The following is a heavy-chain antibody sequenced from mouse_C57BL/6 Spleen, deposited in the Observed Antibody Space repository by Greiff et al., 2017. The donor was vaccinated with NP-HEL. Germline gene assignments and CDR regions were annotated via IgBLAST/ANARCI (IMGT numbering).Heavy chain of an antibody. CDR1: GFSLTSYA. CDR3: ARNYYGSSLGLAY. J-gene: IGHJ3*01. Sequence: VKVEESGPGLVAPSQSLSITCTVSGFSLTSYAISWVRQPPGKGLEWLGVIWTGGGTNYNSALKSRLSISKDNSKSQVFLKMNSLQTDDTARYYCARNYYGSSLGLAYWGQGTLVTVSA. D-gene: IGHD1-1*01. V-gene: IGHV2-9-1*01. CDR2: IWTGGGT.